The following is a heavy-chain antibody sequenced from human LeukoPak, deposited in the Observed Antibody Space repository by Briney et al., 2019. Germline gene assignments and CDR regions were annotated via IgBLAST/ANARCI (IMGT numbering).Heavy chain of an antibody. CDR3: ARDQKDIVVVPAATSNFYYYYYMDV. Sequence: GGSLRLSCAASGFRFDDYAMHWVRQAPGKGLEWVSGISWNSGSIGYADSVKGRFTISRDNAKNSLYLQMNSLRAEDTAVYYCARDQKDIVVVPAATSNFYYYYYMDVWGKGTTVTVSS. J-gene: IGHJ6*03. V-gene: IGHV3-9*01. CDR1: GFRFDDYA. CDR2: ISWNSGSI. D-gene: IGHD2-2*01.